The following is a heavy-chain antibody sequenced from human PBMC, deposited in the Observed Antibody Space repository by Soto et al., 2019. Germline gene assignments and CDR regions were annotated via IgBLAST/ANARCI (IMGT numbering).Heavy chain of an antibody. J-gene: IGHJ4*02. D-gene: IGHD3-22*01. CDR2: ISYNGGNR. CDR3: AKDTYYYDSSGYYVFDY. Sequence: PGGSLRLSCAASGFVFSSYGIHWVRQAPGKGLEWVAGISYNGGNRYYTDSVKGRFTISRDNSMNTLYLQMNSLRAEDTAVYYCAKDTYYYDSSGYYVFDYWGQGTLVTVSS. CDR1: GFVFSSYG. V-gene: IGHV3-30*18.